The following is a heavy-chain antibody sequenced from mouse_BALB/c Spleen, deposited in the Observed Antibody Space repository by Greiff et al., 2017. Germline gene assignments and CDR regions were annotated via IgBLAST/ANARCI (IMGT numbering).Heavy chain of an antibody. CDR2: IDPANGNT. CDR3: AKDASSAY. D-gene: IGHD6-1*01. V-gene: IGHV14-3*02. CDR1: GFNIKDTY. J-gene: IGHJ3*01. Sequence: EVKLQESGAELVKPGASVKLSCTASGFNIKDTYMHWVKQRPEQGLEWIGRIDPANGNTKYDPKFQGKATITADTSSNTAYLQLSSLTSEDTAVYYCAKDASSAYWGQGTLVTVSA.